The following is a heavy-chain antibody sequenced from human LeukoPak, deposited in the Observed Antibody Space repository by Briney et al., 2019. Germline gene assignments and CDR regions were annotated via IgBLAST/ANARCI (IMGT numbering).Heavy chain of an antibody. Sequence: GASVKVSCKASGHTFTGYYMHWVRQAPGQGLEWMGRIIPILGIANYAQKFQGRVTITADKSTSTAYMELSSLRSEDAAVYYCASVDTAMVNKFDYWGQGTLVTVSS. CDR2: IIPILGIA. D-gene: IGHD5-18*01. V-gene: IGHV1-69*02. J-gene: IGHJ4*02. CDR3: ASVDTAMVNKFDY. CDR1: GHTFTGYY.